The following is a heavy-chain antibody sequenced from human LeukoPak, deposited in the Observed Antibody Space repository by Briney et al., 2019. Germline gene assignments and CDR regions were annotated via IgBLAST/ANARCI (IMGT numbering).Heavy chain of an antibody. CDR2: ISGSGGST. J-gene: IGHJ3*02. Sequence: GGSLRLSCAASGFTFSSYAMSWVRQAPGKGLEWVSAISGSGGSTYYADSGRGRFTISRDNSKNTLYLQMNSLRAEDTAVYYCATSTYYDFWSGYYPDAFDIWGQGTMVTVSS. CDR3: ATSTYYDFWSGYYPDAFDI. CDR1: GFTFSSYA. D-gene: IGHD3-3*01. V-gene: IGHV3-23*01.